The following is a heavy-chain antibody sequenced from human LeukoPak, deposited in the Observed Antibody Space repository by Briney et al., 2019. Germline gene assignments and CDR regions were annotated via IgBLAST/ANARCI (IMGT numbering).Heavy chain of an antibody. CDR1: VFTFRYYW. D-gene: IGHD2-21*02. Sequence: PGGSLRLSYAASVFTFRYYWMAWVRQAPGKGLEWVANIKQDASEKYYVDSVRGRFTITRDNAKNSVYLQMNSLRAEDTALYYGARDTGDNFDYGGRGTLVTVFS. V-gene: IGHV3-7*01. CDR2: IKQDASEK. J-gene: IGHJ4*02. CDR3: ARDTGDNFDY.